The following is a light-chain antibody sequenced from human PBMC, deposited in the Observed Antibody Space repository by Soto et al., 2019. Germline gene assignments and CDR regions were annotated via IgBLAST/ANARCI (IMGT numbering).Light chain of an antibody. V-gene: IGKV3-20*01. Sequence: DIVLTQSPGTLSLSPGERATLXXRASETVSSSYLAWYQQKPGQAPRVXIYGASSRATGIPDRFSGSGSGTDFTLTITRLGPEDFAVYYCQQYGGSPRTFGQGTKVDIK. CDR2: GAS. CDR1: ETVSSSY. CDR3: QQYGGSPRT. J-gene: IGKJ1*01.